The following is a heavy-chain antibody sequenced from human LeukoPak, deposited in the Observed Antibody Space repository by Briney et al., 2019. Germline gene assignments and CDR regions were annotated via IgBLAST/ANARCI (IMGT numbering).Heavy chain of an antibody. D-gene: IGHD7-27*01. CDR3: ASRWVLTGEPY. CDR2: ISLSGST. Sequence: SGTLSLTCAVSGDSISSSLWWTWVRQPPGKGLEWIGEISLSGSTNYNPSLRSRVTISLDKSNNQFSLKLSSVTAADTAVYYCASRWVLTGEPYWGQGTLVTVSS. V-gene: IGHV4-4*02. CDR1: GDSISSSLW. J-gene: IGHJ4*02.